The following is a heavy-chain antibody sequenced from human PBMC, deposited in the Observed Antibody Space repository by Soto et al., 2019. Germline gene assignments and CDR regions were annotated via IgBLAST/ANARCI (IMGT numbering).Heavy chain of an antibody. D-gene: IGHD5-12*01. CDR1: GFSFSSYA. V-gene: IGHV3-23*01. CDR2: ISARGGSL. CDR3: AKASIEYSASVDN. Sequence: EVQLLESGGGLVQPGGSLRLSCAASGFSFSSYAMVWVRQAPGKGLEWVSVISARGGSLYFADSVKGRFTISRDNSKNVLSLEMNSLTAEDTVTFFCAKASIEYSASVDNWGQGTLVVVSS. J-gene: IGHJ4*02.